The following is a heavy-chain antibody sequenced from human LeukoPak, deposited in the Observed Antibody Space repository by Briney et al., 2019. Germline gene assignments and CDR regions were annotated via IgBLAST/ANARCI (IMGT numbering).Heavy chain of an antibody. J-gene: IGHJ4*02. D-gene: IGHD2-2*01. V-gene: IGHV3-23*01. CDR3: AKDKIVVVPAAMTDY. CDR1: GFTFNSYA. CDR2: VSDNGGST. Sequence: PGGSLRLSCAASGFTFNSYAISWVRQAPGKGLEWVSIVSDNGGSTYYAHSVKGRFTISRDNSKNTLYLQMNSLRAEDTAVYYCAKDKIVVVPAAMTDYWGQGTLVTVSS.